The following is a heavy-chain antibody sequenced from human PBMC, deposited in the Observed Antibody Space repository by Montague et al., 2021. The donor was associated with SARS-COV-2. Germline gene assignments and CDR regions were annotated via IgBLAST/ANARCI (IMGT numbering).Heavy chain of an antibody. Sequence: SLRLSCSASGFTFSSYGMHWVRQAPGKGLEWVAVIWYDGSNKYYADSVKGRFTLSRDNSKNTLYLQTNSLRVEDTAVYYCAKEGIVGATSGALYWGQGTLVTVSS. J-gene: IGHJ4*02. CDR2: IWYDGSNK. V-gene: IGHV3-33*06. D-gene: IGHD1-26*01. CDR1: GFTFSSYG. CDR3: AKEGIVGATSGALY.